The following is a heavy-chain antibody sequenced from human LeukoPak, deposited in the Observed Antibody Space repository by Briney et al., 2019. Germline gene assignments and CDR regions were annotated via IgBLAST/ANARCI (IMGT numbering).Heavy chain of an antibody. J-gene: IGHJ4*02. Sequence: PSETLSLTCTVSGGSISSYYWSWIRQPPGKGLEWIGYIYYSGSTNYNPSLKSRVTISVDTSKNQFSLKLSSVTAADTAVYYCARGLSGYLYYFDYWGQGTLVTVYS. D-gene: IGHD3-9*01. V-gene: IGHV4-59*01. CDR2: IYYSGST. CDR3: ARGLSGYLYYFDY. CDR1: GGSISSYY.